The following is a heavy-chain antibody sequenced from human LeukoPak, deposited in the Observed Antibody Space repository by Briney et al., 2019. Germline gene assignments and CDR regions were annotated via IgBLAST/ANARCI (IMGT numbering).Heavy chain of an antibody. CDR2: ISAYNGDT. D-gene: IGHD2-2*01. CDR1: GYTFTSYG. Sequence: ASVKVSCKASGYTFTSYGISWVRQAPGQGPEWMGWISAYNGDTNYAQKFQGRVTMTTDTSTSTAYMELRSLRSDDTAMYYCASLYCSSTSCYGIDYWGHGTLVTVPS. CDR3: ASLYCSSTSCYGIDY. V-gene: IGHV1-18*01. J-gene: IGHJ4*01.